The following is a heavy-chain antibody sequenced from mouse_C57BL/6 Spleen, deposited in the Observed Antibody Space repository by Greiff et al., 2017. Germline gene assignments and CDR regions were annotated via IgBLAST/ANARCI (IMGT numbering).Heavy chain of an antibody. CDR2: IDPGSGNT. J-gene: IGHJ2*01. D-gene: IGHD2-3*01. Sequence: VQLQQSGAELVRPGASVKLPCTASGYTFTDYYIYWVQQRPGQGLEWIARIDPGSGNTYYNEKLKGKVTLTAEKSSSTAYMQLSSLTAEDSAVYFCARVYDGYIQEYCFDYWGQGTTLTVSS. CDR3: ARVYDGYIQEYCFDY. V-gene: IGHV1-76*01. CDR1: GYTFTDYY.